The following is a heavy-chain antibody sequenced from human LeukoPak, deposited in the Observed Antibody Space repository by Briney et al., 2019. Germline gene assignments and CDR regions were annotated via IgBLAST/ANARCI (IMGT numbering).Heavy chain of an antibody. CDR3: AKGDYYDSSGYYLGGDAFDI. J-gene: IGHJ3*02. D-gene: IGHD3-22*01. V-gene: IGHV3-23*01. Sequence: PGGSLRLSCAASGFTFSSYGMSWVRQAPGKGLEWVSAISGSGGSTYYADSVKGRFTISRDNSKNTLYLQMNSLRAEDTAVYYCAKGDYYDSSGYYLGGDAFDIWGQGTMVTVSS. CDR2: ISGSGGST. CDR1: GFTFSSYG.